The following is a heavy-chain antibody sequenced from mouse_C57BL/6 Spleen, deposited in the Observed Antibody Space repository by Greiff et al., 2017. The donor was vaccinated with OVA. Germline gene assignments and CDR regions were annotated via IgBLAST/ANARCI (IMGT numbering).Heavy chain of an antibody. CDR1: GFNIKDYY. V-gene: IGHV14-1*01. J-gene: IGHJ2*01. CDR2: IDPEDGDT. Sequence: EVMLVESGAELVRPGASVKLSCTASGFNIKDYYMHWVKQRPEQGLEWIGRIDPEDGDTEYAPKFQGKATMTADTSSNTAYLQLSSLTSEDTAVYYCTSFILRRDYFDYWGQGTTLTVSS. CDR3: TSFILRRDYFDY. D-gene: IGHD1-1*01.